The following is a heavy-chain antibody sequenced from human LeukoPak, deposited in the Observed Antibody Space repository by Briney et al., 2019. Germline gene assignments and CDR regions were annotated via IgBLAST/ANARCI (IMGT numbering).Heavy chain of an antibody. Sequence: SETLSLTCAVYGGSFSGYYWSWIRQPPGKGLEWIGEINHSGSTNYNPSLKSRVTISVDTSKNQFSLKLISVTAADTAVYYCARVGYGDYFGFDYWGQGTLVTVSS. J-gene: IGHJ4*02. CDR2: INHSGST. D-gene: IGHD4-17*01. CDR1: GGSFSGYY. V-gene: IGHV4-34*01. CDR3: ARVGYGDYFGFDY.